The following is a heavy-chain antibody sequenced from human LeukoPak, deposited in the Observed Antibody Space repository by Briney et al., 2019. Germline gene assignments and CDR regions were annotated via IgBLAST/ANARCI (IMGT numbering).Heavy chain of an antibody. D-gene: IGHD4-17*01. Sequence: GGSLRLSCQASGFSFDEFGMSWVRQAPGKGLEWVSGINWNGGSAGYADSVKGRFTISRDNAKNSLFLQMNSLRAEDTALYYCARAGRLRRPGAFDIWGQGTMVTVSS. CDR2: INWNGGSA. CDR3: ARAGRLRRPGAFDI. CDR1: GFSFDEFG. J-gene: IGHJ3*02. V-gene: IGHV3-20*04.